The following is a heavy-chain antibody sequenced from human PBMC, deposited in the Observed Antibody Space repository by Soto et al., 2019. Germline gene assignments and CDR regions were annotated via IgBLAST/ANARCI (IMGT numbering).Heavy chain of an antibody. D-gene: IGHD6-13*01. CDR2: IIPIFGTA. V-gene: IGHV1-69*05. CDR1: GGTFSSYA. Sequence: SVKVSCKASGGTFSSYAISWVRQAPGQGLEWMGGIIPIFGTANYAQKFQGRVIMTRDTSTSTVYMELSSLRSEDTAVYYCARTNIAAAASIWGQGTMVTVSS. CDR3: ARTNIAAAASI. J-gene: IGHJ3*02.